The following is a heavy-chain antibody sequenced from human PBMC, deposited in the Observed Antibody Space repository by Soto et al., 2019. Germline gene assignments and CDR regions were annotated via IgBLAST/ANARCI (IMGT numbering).Heavy chain of an antibody. CDR3: AKAATVVTLYYFDY. V-gene: IGHV3-23*04. J-gene: IGHJ4*02. CDR2: ITDSGGST. CDR1: GFTFSSYG. Sequence: VQLVESGGAVVQPGRSLRLSCAASGFTFSSYGMSWVRQAPGKGLEWVSAITDSGGSTYYADSVKGRFTISRDNSKNTVYLQMNSLRAEDTAVYYCAKAATVVTLYYFDYWGQGTLVTVSS. D-gene: IGHD4-17*01.